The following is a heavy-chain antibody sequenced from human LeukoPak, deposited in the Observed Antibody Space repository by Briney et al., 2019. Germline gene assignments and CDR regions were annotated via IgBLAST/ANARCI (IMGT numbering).Heavy chain of an antibody. CDR3: AKVGGIVATTADHFDY. CDR2: ISGSGGST. Sequence: QTGGSLRLSCAASGFTFSSYAMSWVRQAPGKGLEWVSAISGSGGSTYYADSVKGRFTISRDNSKNTLYLQMNSLRAEDTAVYYCAKVGGIVATTADHFDYWGQGTLVTVSS. D-gene: IGHD5-12*01. J-gene: IGHJ4*02. CDR1: GFTFSSYA. V-gene: IGHV3-23*01.